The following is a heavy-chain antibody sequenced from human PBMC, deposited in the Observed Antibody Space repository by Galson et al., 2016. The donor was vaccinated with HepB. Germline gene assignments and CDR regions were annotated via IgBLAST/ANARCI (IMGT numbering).Heavy chain of an antibody. CDR3: AKGGSDFWSGYRFDY. J-gene: IGHJ4*02. CDR1: GFTFSNSA. D-gene: IGHD3-3*01. CDR2: LSAGGGST. Sequence: SLRLSCAASGFTFSNSAMTWVRQAPGKALEWVSALSAGGGSTYYADSVKGRFTISRDNSKNTLYLPMNILRADDTAVYHCAKGGSDFWSGYRFDYWGPGALVTVSS. V-gene: IGHV3-23*01.